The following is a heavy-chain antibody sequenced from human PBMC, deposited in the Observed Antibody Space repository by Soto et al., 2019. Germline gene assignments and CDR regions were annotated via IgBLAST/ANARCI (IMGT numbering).Heavy chain of an antibody. J-gene: IGHJ6*02. D-gene: IGHD2-2*02. Sequence: ASVKVSCKASGSTFTSYAVNWVRQAPGQRLEWMGGINAGNGNTKYSQKFQGRVTITRDESASTAYMELSSLRSEDTAVYYCAMPTRDIVVLQDAIAHYHYVIDVWGQGTTVTVS. CDR2: INAGNGNT. CDR3: AMPTRDIVVLQDAIAHYHYVIDV. V-gene: IGHV1-3*01. CDR1: GSTFTSYA.